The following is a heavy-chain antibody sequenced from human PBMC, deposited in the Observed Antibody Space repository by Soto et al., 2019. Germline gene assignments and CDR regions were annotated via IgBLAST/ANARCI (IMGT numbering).Heavy chain of an antibody. CDR2: IYYSGST. Sequence: SETLSLTCTVSGGSISSGGYYWSWIRQHPGKGLEWIGYIYYSGSTYYNPSLKSRVTISVDTSKNQFSLYLQMNSLRAEDTAVYYCASRSSGWYFDYWGQGTLVTVSS. CDR3: ASRSSGWYFDY. J-gene: IGHJ4*02. D-gene: IGHD6-19*01. CDR1: GGSISSGGYY. V-gene: IGHV4-31*03.